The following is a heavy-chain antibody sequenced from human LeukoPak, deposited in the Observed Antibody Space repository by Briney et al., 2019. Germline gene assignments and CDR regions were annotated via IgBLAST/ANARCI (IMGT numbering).Heavy chain of an antibody. CDR3: AREAYCGGDRPNDAFDI. CDR2: INPSGGST. CDR1: GYTFTSYY. V-gene: IGHV1-46*01. J-gene: IGHJ3*02. Sequence: ASVKASCKASGYTFTSYYMHWVRQAPGQGLEWMGIINPSGGSTSYAQKFQGRVTMTSDTSTSTVYMELSSLRSEDTAVYYCAREAYCGGDRPNDAFDIWGQGTMVTVSS. D-gene: IGHD2-21*02.